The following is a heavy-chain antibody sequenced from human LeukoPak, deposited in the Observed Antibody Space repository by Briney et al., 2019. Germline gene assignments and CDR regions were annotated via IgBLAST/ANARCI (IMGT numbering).Heavy chain of an antibody. Sequence: GGSLRLSCAASGFTFSSYGMHWVRQAPGKGLEWVAVIWYDGSNKYYADSVKGRFTISRDNSKNTLYLQMNSLRAEDTAVYYCARDVPTPSGSSYPGYWGQGTLVTVSS. CDR2: IWYDGSNK. D-gene: IGHD1-26*01. CDR1: GFTFSSYG. CDR3: ARDVPTPSGSSYPGY. J-gene: IGHJ4*02. V-gene: IGHV3-33*08.